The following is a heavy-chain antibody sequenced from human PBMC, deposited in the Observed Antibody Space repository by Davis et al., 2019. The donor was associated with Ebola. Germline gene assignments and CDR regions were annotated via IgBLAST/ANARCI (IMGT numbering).Heavy chain of an antibody. D-gene: IGHD5-12*01. Sequence: PSETLSLTCAISGDSVSSAGWNWIRQSPSRGLEWLGRTYYTSKWNSDFADSVKSRININPDTSNNQLSLHLNSVTPEDTAVYYCARGWLRSGLDSWGQGTLVTVSS. J-gene: IGHJ4*02. CDR1: GDSVSSAG. V-gene: IGHV6-1*01. CDR3: ARGWLRSGLDS. CDR2: TYYTSKWNS.